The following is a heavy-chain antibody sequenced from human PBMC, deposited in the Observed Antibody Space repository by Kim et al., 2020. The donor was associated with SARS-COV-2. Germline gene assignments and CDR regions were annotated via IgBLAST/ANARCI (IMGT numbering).Heavy chain of an antibody. CDR1: GGTFSSYA. Sequence: SVKVSCKASGGTFSSYAISWVRQAPGQGLEWMGGIIPIFATANYAQKFQGRVTITADKSTSTAYMELSSLRSEDTAVYYCSTISKDYYCIDVVGQVTPV. D-gene: IGHD3-9*01. CDR3: STISKDYYCIDV. V-gene: IGHV1-69*06. J-gene: IGHJ6*02. CDR2: IIPIFATA.